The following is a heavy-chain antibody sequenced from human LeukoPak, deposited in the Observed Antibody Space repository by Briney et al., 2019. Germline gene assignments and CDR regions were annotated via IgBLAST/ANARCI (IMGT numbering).Heavy chain of an antibody. Sequence: PGGSLRLSCAASGFSFSSYGMHWVRQAPGKGLEWVTFTRYDGSDKYYGVSVKGRFTISRDNSKNTLYLQMNSLSFEDTAVYYCAKDRAAYCSGGTCYPDWFDSWGQGTLVTVSS. CDR3: AKDRAAYCSGGTCYPDWFDS. V-gene: IGHV3-30*02. J-gene: IGHJ5*01. CDR1: GFSFSSYG. CDR2: TRYDGSDK. D-gene: IGHD2-15*01.